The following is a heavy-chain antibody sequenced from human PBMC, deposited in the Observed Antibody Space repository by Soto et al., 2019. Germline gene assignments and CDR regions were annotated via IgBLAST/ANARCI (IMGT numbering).Heavy chain of an antibody. CDR2: IYYSGST. Sequence: PSETLCLTCTVSGGSISSYCWSWIRQPPGKGLEWIGYIYYSGSTNYNPSLKSRVTMSVDTSKNHFSLKLISVTTADTAVYFCAREGNLGRWIQPLDSWGQGTLVTVSS. D-gene: IGHD2-2*03. CDR3: AREGNLGRWIQPLDS. V-gene: IGHV4-59*01. J-gene: IGHJ4*02. CDR1: GGSISSYC.